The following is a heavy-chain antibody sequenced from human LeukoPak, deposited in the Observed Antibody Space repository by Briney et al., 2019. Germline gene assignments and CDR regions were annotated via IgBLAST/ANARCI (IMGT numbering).Heavy chain of an antibody. CDR1: GGSISSSSYY. J-gene: IGHJ5*02. CDR2: IYYSGST. Sequence: SETLSLTCTVSGGSISSSSYYWGWIRQPPGKGLEWIGSIYYSGSTNYNPSLKSRVTISVDTSKNQFSLKLSSVTAADTAVYYCARGLTYTRFDPWGQGTLVTVSS. D-gene: IGHD4-11*01. V-gene: IGHV4-39*07. CDR3: ARGLTYTRFDP.